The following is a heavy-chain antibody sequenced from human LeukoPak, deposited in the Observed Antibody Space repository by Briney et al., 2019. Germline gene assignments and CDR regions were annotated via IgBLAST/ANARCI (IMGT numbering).Heavy chain of an antibody. J-gene: IGHJ4*02. CDR1: GFNFNDAW. CDR2: LKSKRSGGTT. CDR3: AWELDASFGRRLEY. Sequence: GGSLRLSCTASGFNFNDAWMSWVRQAPGKGLEWVGRLKSKRSGGTTDYSAPVKGRFTISRDDSQNTLYLQMNSLKIEDTAVYFCAWELDASFGRRLEYWGQGTLVTVAS. D-gene: IGHD1-1*01. V-gene: IGHV3-15*01.